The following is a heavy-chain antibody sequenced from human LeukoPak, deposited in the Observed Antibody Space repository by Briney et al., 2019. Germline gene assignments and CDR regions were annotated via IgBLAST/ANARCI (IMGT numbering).Heavy chain of an antibody. CDR2: VYYSGST. Sequence: SETLSLTCSVSGGSISLSYYYWGWIRQPPGKALEWIGSVYYSGSTYYNPSLKSRVTISVDTSKNQFSLKLSSVTAADTAVYYCASRIAVAGHDAFDIWGQGTMVTVSS. CDR1: GGSISLSYYY. V-gene: IGHV4-39*07. J-gene: IGHJ3*02. CDR3: ASRIAVAGHDAFDI. D-gene: IGHD6-19*01.